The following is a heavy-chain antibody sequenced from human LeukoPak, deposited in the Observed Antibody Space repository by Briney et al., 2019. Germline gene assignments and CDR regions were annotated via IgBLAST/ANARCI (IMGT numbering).Heavy chain of an antibody. CDR2: ISTYNGNT. V-gene: IGHV1-18*01. CDR3: GRALLGGSDIYTPFSY. Sequence: GASVKVSCKASGYTLNIYGIIWVRQAPGQGLEWVGWISTYNGNTNYAPNLQDRVPMTTDTSTSTAFMELRSLRSDDTAVYYCGRALLGGSDIYTPFSYWGQGTLVTVSS. CDR1: GYTLNIYG. J-gene: IGHJ4*02. D-gene: IGHD3-10*01.